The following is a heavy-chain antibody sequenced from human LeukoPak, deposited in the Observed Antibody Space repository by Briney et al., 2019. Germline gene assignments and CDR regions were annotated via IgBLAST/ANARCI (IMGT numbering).Heavy chain of an antibody. Sequence: GGSLRLSCAASGLPFRNYAMHWVRQAPGGRLEWVAVIWFDGAEKYYAASAMGRFTISRHSSENTLYLQMNGLRTEDTAVYYCARVNGPNSGYYYTLDLWGQGTPVTVSS. V-gene: IGHV3-33*01. CDR1: GLPFRNYA. J-gene: IGHJ5*02. CDR3: ARVNGPNSGYYYTLDL. D-gene: IGHD3-22*01. CDR2: IWFDGAEK.